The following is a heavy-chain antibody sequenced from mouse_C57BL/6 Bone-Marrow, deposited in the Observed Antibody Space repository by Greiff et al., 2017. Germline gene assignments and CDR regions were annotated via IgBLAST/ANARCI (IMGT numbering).Heavy chain of an antibody. CDR1: GFTFSSYG. CDR2: ISSGGSYT. Sequence: EVMLVESGGDLVKPGGSLKLSCAASGFTFSSYGMSWVRQTPDKRLEWVATISSGGSYTYYPASVKGRFTISRDNAKNTLYLQMSSLKSEDKAVYYCASPASETAMDYWGQGTSVTVSA. V-gene: IGHV5-6*01. D-gene: IGHD3-2*02. J-gene: IGHJ4*01. CDR3: ASPASETAMDY.